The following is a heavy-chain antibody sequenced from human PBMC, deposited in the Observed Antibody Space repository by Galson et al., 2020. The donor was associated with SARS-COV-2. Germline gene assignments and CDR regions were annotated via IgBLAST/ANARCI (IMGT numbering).Heavy chain of an antibody. J-gene: IGHJ4*02. CDR2: IYHPGTT. V-gene: IGHV4-59*01. CDR3: ARGSFNILTGYYSDD. Sequence: SETLSLTCSVSGDSISNYYWTWIRQPPGKALEWIGYIYHPGTTNYNPSLKSRVSISLDTSKKQFFLRLSSVTAADTAVYYCARGSFNILTGYYSDDWGQGALVTVSS. D-gene: IGHD3-9*01. CDR1: GDSISNYY.